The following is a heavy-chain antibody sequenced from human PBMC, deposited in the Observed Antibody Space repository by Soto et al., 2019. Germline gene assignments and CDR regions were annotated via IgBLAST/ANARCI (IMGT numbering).Heavy chain of an antibody. V-gene: IGHV5-51*01. D-gene: IGHD6-6*01. J-gene: IGHJ4*02. CDR3: ARSPYSSSPGSDY. Sequence: RGASLKISCKGSGYSFTTHWIAWVRQMPGKGLEWMGIIYPGDSDTKYSPSFQGQVTISADKSISTAYLQWSSLKASDSAMYYCARSPYSSSPGSDYWGQGTLVTVSS. CDR2: IYPGDSDT. CDR1: GYSFTTHW.